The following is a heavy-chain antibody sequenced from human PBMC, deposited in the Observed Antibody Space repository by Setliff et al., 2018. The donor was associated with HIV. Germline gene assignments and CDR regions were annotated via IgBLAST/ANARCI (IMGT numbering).Heavy chain of an antibody. CDR3: ASPPRGYSFHYGLDV. CDR1: GYTFTAFG. J-gene: IGHJ6*02. D-gene: IGHD6-25*01. CDR2: IIPILGIA. V-gene: IGHV1-69*10. Sequence: SVKVSCKASGYTFTAFGMNWLRQAPGQGLEWMGGIIPILGIANYAQKFQGRVTITTDESTSTAYMELSSLRSEDTAVYYCASPPRGYSFHYGLDVWGQGTTVTVSS.